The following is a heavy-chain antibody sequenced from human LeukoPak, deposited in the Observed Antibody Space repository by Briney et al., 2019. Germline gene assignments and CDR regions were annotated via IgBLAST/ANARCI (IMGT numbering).Heavy chain of an antibody. CDR2: NIPIFGTA. CDR3: ASLPTPHNLNELLLYWFDP. CDR1: GGTFSSYA. J-gene: IGHJ5*02. V-gene: IGHV1-69*06. D-gene: IGHD3-10*01. Sequence: GSSVKVSCKASGGTFSSYAISWVRQAPGQGLEWMGGNIPIFGTANYAQKFQGRVTITADKSTSKAYMELRSLRSEDTAVYYCASLPTPHNLNELLLYWFDPWGQGTLVTVSS.